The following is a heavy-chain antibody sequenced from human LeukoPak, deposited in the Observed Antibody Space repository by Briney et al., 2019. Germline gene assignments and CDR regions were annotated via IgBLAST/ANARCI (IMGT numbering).Heavy chain of an antibody. CDR1: GGSITSYY. Sequence: SETLSLTCTVSGGSITSYYWNWIRQPPGKGLEWIGYIYYSGSTNYNPSLKSRVTISVDTSKNQFSLKLSSVTAADTAVYYCTRHNYYEDGFDYWGQGTLVTVSS. D-gene: IGHD3-22*01. V-gene: IGHV4-59*01. CDR3: TRHNYYEDGFDY. CDR2: IYYSGST. J-gene: IGHJ4*02.